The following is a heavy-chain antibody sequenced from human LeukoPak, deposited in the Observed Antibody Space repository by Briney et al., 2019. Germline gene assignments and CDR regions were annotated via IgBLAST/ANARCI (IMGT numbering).Heavy chain of an antibody. J-gene: IGHJ4*02. V-gene: IGHV4-34*01. Sequence: TSETLSLTCAVYGGSFSGYYWSWIRQPPGKGLEWIGEINHSGSTNYNPSLKSRVTISVDTSKNQFSLKLSSVTAADTAVYYCARGTRGYSYGPRHFDYWGQGTLVTVSS. D-gene: IGHD5-18*01. CDR1: GGSFSGYY. CDR2: INHSGST. CDR3: ARGTRGYSYGPRHFDY.